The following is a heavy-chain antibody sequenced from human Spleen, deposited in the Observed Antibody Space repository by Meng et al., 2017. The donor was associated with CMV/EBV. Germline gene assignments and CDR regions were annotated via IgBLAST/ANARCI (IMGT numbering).Heavy chain of an antibody. CDR3: ARTARKIQLWLEDYYYYGMDV. J-gene: IGHJ6*02. CDR1: GFNFSPYS. Sequence: GESLKISCVASGFNFSPYSMNWVRQAPGKGLEWVSSISSSSSYIHYADSVKGRFTISRDNAKNSLYLQMNSLRAEDTAVYYCARTARKIQLWLEDYYYYGMDVWGQGTTVTVSS. V-gene: IGHV3-21*01. CDR2: ISSSSSYI. D-gene: IGHD5-18*01.